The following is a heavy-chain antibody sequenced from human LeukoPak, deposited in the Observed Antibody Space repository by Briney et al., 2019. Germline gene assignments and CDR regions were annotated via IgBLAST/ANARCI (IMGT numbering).Heavy chain of an antibody. J-gene: IGHJ4*02. V-gene: IGHV3-30*09. D-gene: IGHD6-13*01. CDR1: GFTFSSYA. CDR2: ISYDGSNK. CDR3: ARDPEQQLVLDY. Sequence: GGSLRLSCGASGFTFSSYAMHWVRQAPGKGLEWVAAISYDGSNKYYADSVKGRFAISRDNSKNTLYLQMNSLRAEDTAVYYCARDPEQQLVLDYWGQGTLVTVSS.